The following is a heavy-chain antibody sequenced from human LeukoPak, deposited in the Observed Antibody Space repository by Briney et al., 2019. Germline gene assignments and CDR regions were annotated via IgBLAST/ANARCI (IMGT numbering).Heavy chain of an antibody. CDR1: GYTFTGYY. J-gene: IGHJ4*02. D-gene: IGHD3-10*01. CDR2: INPNSGGT. CDR3: ARTDSYYYGSESRSLDY. V-gene: IGHV1-2*06. Sequence: PGASVKVSCQASGYTFTGYYLHWVRQAPGQGLEWMGRINPNSGGTNYAQKFQGRVTMTRDTSISTAYMELSRLRSDDTAVYFCARTDSYYYGSESRSLDYWGQGTLATVSS.